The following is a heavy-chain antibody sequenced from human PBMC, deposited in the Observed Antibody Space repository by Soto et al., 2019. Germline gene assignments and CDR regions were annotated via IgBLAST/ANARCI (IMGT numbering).Heavy chain of an antibody. CDR2: IYHSGST. CDR1: GGSISSGGYS. V-gene: IGHV4-30-2*01. J-gene: IGHJ4*02. D-gene: IGHD1-1*01. Sequence: SETLSLTCAVSGGSISSGGYSWGWIRQPPGKGLEWIGYIYHSGSTYYNPSLKSRVTISVDRSKNQFSLKLSSVTAADTAVYYCARGSTGTFIRWGQGTLVTVSS. CDR3: ARGSTGTFIR.